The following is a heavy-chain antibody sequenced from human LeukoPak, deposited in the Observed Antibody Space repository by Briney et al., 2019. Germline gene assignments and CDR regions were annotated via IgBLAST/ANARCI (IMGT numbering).Heavy chain of an antibody. V-gene: IGHV4-39*01. J-gene: IGHJ4*02. D-gene: IGHD3-3*01. CDR2: IYYSGST. CDR3: ASRDFWSGSDFEY. Sequence: PSETLSLACTVSGGSISSSSYYWGWIRQPPGKGVEWIGSIYYSGSTYYNPSLKSRVTISVDTSKNQFSLKLSSVTAADTAVYYCASRDFWSGSDFEYWGQGTLVTVSS. CDR1: GGSISSSSYY.